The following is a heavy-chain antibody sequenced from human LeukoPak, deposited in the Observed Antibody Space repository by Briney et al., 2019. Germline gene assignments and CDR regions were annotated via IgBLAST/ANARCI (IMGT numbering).Heavy chain of an antibody. CDR1: GYTFTGYY. J-gene: IGHJ4*02. CDR2: IYPNSGAT. Sequence: ASVKVSCKASGYTFTGYYMHWVRQAPGQGLEWMGYIYPNSGATKYAQKFQGGVTMTRDTSISTAYMELSGLGSVDTAVYYCGTLLSNGPFDYWGQGSLVTVSS. CDR3: GTLLSNGPFDY. V-gene: IGHV1-2*02.